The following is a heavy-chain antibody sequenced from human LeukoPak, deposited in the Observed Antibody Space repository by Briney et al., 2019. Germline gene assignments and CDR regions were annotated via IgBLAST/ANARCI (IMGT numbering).Heavy chain of an antibody. D-gene: IGHD3-10*01. Sequence: SQTLSLTCTVSGGSISSGGYYWSWIRQPPGKGLEWIGYIYHSGSTYYNPSLKSRVTISVDRSKNQFSLKLSSVTAADTAVYYCARDWRYYGSGLGGWFDPWGQGTLVTVSS. V-gene: IGHV4-30-2*01. CDR3: ARDWRYYGSGLGGWFDP. CDR1: GGSISSGGYY. J-gene: IGHJ5*02. CDR2: IYHSGST.